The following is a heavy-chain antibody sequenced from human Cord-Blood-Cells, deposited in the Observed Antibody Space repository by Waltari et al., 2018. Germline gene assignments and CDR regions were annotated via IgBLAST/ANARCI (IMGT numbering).Heavy chain of an antibody. D-gene: IGHD3-22*01. V-gene: IGHV1-69*01. CDR3: ARGSRRYDSSGYYPYYFDY. CDR1: GGTFSSYA. J-gene: IGHJ4*02. Sequence: QVQLVQSGAEVKKPGSSVKVSCKASGGTFSSYAISWVRQAPGQGLEWMGGIIPIFGTANYAQKCQGRVTITADESTSTAYMELSSLRSEDTAVYYCARGSRRYDSSGYYPYYFDYWGQGTLVTVSS. CDR2: IIPIFGTA.